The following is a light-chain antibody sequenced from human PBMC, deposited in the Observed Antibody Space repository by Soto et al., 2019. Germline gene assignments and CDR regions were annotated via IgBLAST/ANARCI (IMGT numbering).Light chain of an antibody. CDR1: SSDVGGYNY. Sequence: QSVLTQPPSASGSLGQSVPISCPGTSSDVGGYNYVSWYQQHPGKAPKLMISEVTKRPSGVPDRFSGSKSGNTASLTVSGLQAEDEADYYCSSYAGGNNLYVFGTGTKV. V-gene: IGLV2-8*01. J-gene: IGLJ1*01. CDR2: EVT. CDR3: SSYAGGNNLYV.